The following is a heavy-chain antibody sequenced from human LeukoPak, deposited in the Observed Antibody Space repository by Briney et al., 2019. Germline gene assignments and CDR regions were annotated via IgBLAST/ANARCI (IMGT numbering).Heavy chain of an antibody. CDR3: ARASGVAAAGPDY. J-gene: IGHJ4*02. Sequence: ASVKVSCKASGYTFTGYYMHWVRQAPGLGLEWMGWINPNSGGTNYAQKFQGRVTMTRDTSISTAYMELSRLRSDDTAVYYCARASGVAAAGPDYWGQGTLVTVSS. V-gene: IGHV1-2*02. CDR1: GYTFTGYY. D-gene: IGHD6-13*01. CDR2: INPNSGGT.